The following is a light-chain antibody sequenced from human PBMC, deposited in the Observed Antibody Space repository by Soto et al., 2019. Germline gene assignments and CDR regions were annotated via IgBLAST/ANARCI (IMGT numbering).Light chain of an antibody. V-gene: IGKV1-9*01. Sequence: DIQLTQSPSFLSASVGDRVTITCRASQGISSYLAWYQQKPGKAPKLLIYAASTLQSGVPSRFSGSGSGTEFTLTIISLQPEDSATYYCQHLHSYPFFTFGPGTKVDIK. CDR1: QGISSY. J-gene: IGKJ3*01. CDR3: QHLHSYPFFT. CDR2: AAS.